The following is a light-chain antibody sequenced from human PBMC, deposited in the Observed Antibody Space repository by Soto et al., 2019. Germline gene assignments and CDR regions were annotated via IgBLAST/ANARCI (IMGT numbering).Light chain of an antibody. CDR1: SSDVGSYNL. J-gene: IGLJ1*01. Sequence: QSALAQPASVSGSPGQSITISCTGTSSDVGSYNLVSWYQQHPGKAPKRLIFGSSKRPSGVSNRFSGSKSGNTASLTISGLQAEDEADYYCCSYAGANTFFGTGTKVTVL. CDR3: CSYAGANTF. CDR2: GSS. V-gene: IGLV2-23*03.